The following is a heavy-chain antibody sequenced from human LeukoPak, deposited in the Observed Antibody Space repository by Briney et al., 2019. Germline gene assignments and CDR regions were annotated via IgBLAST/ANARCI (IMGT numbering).Heavy chain of an antibody. CDR1: GFTFSSYG. CDR2: IRYDGSNK. Sequence: GESLKISCAASGFTFSSYGMHWVRQAPGKGLEWVAFIRYDGSNKYYADSVKGRFTISRDNSKNTLYLQMNSLRAEDTAVYYCAKPYYYGSGSYYDYWGQGTLVTVSS. D-gene: IGHD3-10*01. V-gene: IGHV3-30*02. J-gene: IGHJ4*02. CDR3: AKPYYYGSGSYYDY.